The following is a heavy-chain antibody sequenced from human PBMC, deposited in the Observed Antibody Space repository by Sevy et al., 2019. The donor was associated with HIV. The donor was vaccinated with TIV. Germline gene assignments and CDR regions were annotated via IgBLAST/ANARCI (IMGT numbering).Heavy chain of an antibody. V-gene: IGHV4-39*01. Sequence: SETLSLTCTVSGGSISSSSYYWGWIRQPPGKGLEWIGSIYYSGGTYYNPSLKSRVTISVDTSKNQFSLKLSSVTAADTAVYYCARWHYYDSSGYYPSDALDIWGQGTMVTVSS. CDR3: ARWHYYDSSGYYPSDALDI. CDR2: IYYSGGT. J-gene: IGHJ3*02. D-gene: IGHD3-22*01. CDR1: GGSISSSSYY.